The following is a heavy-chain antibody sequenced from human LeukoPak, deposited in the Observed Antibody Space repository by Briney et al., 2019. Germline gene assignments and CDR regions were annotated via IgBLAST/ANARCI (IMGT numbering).Heavy chain of an antibody. CDR3: ARELGATDAFDI. V-gene: IGHV3-21*01. D-gene: IGHD1-26*01. CDR2: ISSSSSYI. J-gene: IGHJ3*02. CDR1: GFTFSSYS. Sequence: GGSLRLSCAASGFTFSSYSMNWVRQAPGKGLEWVSSISSSSSYIYYADSVKGRFTISRDNAKNSLYPQMNSLRAEDTAVYYCARELGATDAFDIWGQGTMVTVSS.